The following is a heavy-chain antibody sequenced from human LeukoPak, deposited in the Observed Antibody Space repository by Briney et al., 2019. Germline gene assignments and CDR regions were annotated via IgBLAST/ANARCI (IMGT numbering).Heavy chain of an antibody. CDR3: AKALRYFDWLPIDY. V-gene: IGHV3-23*01. CDR1: GFTFSSYS. CDR2: ISGSGGST. Sequence: PGGSLRLSCAASGFTFSSYSMNWVRQAPGKGLEWVSAISGSGGSTYYADSVKGRFTISRDNSKNTLYLQMNSLRAEDTAVYYCAKALRYFDWLPIDYWGQGTLVTVSS. D-gene: IGHD3-9*01. J-gene: IGHJ4*02.